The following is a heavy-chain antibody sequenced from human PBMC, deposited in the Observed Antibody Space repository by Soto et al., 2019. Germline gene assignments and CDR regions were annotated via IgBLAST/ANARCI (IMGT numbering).Heavy chain of an antibody. J-gene: IGHJ6*02. CDR2: IFFTGSA. Sequence: SETLSLTCTVSGGSVSTGSYDWSWIRQPPGKGLEWIGKIFFTGSAHYNPSLRNRVTMSVDTSKDQFSLTLTSVTAADTAVYYCARDGHGMDVWGQGTTVTVS. CDR3: ARDGHGMDV. CDR1: GGSVSTGSYD. V-gene: IGHV4-61*01.